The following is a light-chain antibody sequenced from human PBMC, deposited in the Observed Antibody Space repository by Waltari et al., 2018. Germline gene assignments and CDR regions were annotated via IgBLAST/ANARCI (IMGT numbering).Light chain of an antibody. V-gene: IGLV2-23*01. Sequence: QSALSQPASVSGSPGQSLTITCTGASTDLASYNLVAWYQHHPNSAPKLIIYEATNRPSGISHRFSGAKAGATASLRISGRQADDEADYYCCSYTGSSTSYGCGGGTKVTVL. CDR3: CSYTGSSTSYG. CDR1: STDLASYNL. J-gene: IGLJ1*01. CDR2: EAT.